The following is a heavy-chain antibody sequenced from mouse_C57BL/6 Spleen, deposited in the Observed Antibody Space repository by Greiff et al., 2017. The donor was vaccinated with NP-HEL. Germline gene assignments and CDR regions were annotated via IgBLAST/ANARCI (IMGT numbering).Heavy chain of an antibody. Sequence: EVKLVESGGGLVKPGGSLKLSCAASGFTFSSYAMSWVRQTPEKRLEWVATISDGGSYTYYPDNVKGRFTISRDNAKNNLYLQMSHLKSEDTAMYYCASSDFDYWGQGTTLTVSS. CDR2: ISDGGSYT. V-gene: IGHV5-4*03. J-gene: IGHJ2*01. CDR1: GFTFSSYA. CDR3: ASSDFDY.